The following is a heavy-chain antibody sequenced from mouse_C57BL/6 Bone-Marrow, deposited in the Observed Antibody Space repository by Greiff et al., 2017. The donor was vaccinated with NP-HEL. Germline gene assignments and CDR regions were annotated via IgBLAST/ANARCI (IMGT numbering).Heavy chain of an antibody. V-gene: IGHV7-1*01. D-gene: IGHD6-5*01. CDR3: ARSLDYDYYAMDY. CDR2: SRNKANDYTT. J-gene: IGHJ4*01. CDR1: GFTFSDFY. Sequence: EVQGVESGGGLVQSGRSLRLSCATSGFTFSDFYMEWVRQAPGKGLEWIAASRNKANDYTTEYSASVKGRFIVSRDTSQSILYLQMNALRAEDTAIYYCARSLDYDYYAMDYWGQGTSVTVSS.